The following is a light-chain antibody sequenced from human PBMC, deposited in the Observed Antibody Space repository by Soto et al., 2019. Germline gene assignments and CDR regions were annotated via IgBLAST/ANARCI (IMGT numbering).Light chain of an antibody. CDR3: QQYKSYWT. Sequence: DIQMTQSPSTLSASVGDRVTITCRASQSISSWLAWYQQKPGKAPKLLIYKASTLESGVPSRLSGSGSGTEFTLTISSLQPDDFATYYCQQYKSYWTFGPGTKVEIK. V-gene: IGKV1-5*03. CDR1: QSISSW. CDR2: KAS. J-gene: IGKJ1*01.